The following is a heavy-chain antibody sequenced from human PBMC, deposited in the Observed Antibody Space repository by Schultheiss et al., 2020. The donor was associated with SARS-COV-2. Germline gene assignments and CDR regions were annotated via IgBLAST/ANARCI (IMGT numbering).Heavy chain of an antibody. CDR2: INPNSGGT. D-gene: IGHD2-21*02. CDR3: ARDQPGAYCGGDCYKGGDFDI. V-gene: IGHV1-2*02. CDR1: GYTFTGYY. Sequence: ASVKVSCKASGYTFTGYYMHWVRQAPGQGLEWMGWINPNSGGTNYAQKFQGRVTMTRDTSISTAYMELSRLRSDDTAVYYCARDQPGAYCGGDCYKGGDFDIWGQGKMVTVSS. J-gene: IGHJ3*02.